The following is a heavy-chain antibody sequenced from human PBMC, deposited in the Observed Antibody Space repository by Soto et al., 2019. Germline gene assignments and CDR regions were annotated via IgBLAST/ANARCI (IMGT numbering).Heavy chain of an antibody. J-gene: IGHJ6*02. D-gene: IGHD6-19*01. V-gene: IGHV3-21*01. CDR1: EFTFSSYS. CDR3: ARDLWYSSGWYQNYYYGMDV. Sequence: GGSLRLSCAASEFTFSSYSMNWVRQAPGKGLEWVSSISSSSSYIYYADSVKGRFTISRDNAKNSLYLQMNSLRAEDTAVYYCARDLWYSSGWYQNYYYGMDVWGQGTTVTVSS. CDR2: ISSSSSYI.